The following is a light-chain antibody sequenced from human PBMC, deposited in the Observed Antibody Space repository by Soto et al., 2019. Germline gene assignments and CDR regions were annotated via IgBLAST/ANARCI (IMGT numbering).Light chain of an antibody. J-gene: IGKJ1*01. CDR3: LQDATYPWT. CDR2: DAS. V-gene: IGKV1-6*01. Sequence: AHQMTQSPSSLFASVGDKVTITCRASQAIRTSLVWYQQKSGKAPSLLIADASSRHSGVPSRFSGSGFGTDFNLTINGLQPEDFATYYCLQDATYPWTFGQGTRVDIK. CDR1: QAIRTS.